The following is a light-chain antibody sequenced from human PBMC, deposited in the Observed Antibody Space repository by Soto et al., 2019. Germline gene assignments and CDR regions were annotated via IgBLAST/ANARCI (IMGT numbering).Light chain of an antibody. Sequence: EILMTQSPVTVSVSPGERVTLSCRASQSVGSKLAWYQQKPGQAPRLLIYDSSTRATDIPARFTGSGSGTEFTLTISSLQSEDFAVYYCQQCKAWPLTFGQGTRLDIK. J-gene: IGKJ5*01. CDR2: DSS. V-gene: IGKV3-15*01. CDR3: QQCKAWPLT. CDR1: QSVGSK.